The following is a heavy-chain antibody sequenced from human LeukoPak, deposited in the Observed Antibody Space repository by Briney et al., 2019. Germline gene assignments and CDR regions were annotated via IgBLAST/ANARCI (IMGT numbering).Heavy chain of an antibody. CDR2: INPNSGGT. J-gene: IGHJ4*02. Sequence: GASVKVSCKASGYTFTGYYMHWVRQAPGQGLEWMGWINPNSGGTNYAQKFQGRVTMTRDTSISTAYMELSRLRSDDTAVYYCARASVYAPTYFDYWGQGTLVTVSS. CDR3: ARASVYAPTYFDY. V-gene: IGHV1-2*02. CDR1: GYTFTGYY. D-gene: IGHD2-8*01.